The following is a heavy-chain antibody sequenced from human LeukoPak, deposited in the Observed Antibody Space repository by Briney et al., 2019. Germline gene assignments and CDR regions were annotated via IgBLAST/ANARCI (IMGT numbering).Heavy chain of an antibody. V-gene: IGHV3-30*14. CDR2: ISYDGSNK. J-gene: IGHJ3*02. CDR3: ARNYDSSGYYLPDAFDI. Sequence: GRSLRLSCAASGFTFSSYAMHWVRQAPGKGLEWVAVISYDGSNKYYADSVKGRFTISRDNSQNTLNLQMNSLRAEDTAVYYCARNYDSSGYYLPDAFDIWGQGTMVTVSS. CDR1: GFTFSSYA. D-gene: IGHD3-22*01.